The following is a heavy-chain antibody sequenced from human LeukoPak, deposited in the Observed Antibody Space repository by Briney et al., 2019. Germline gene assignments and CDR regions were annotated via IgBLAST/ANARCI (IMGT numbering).Heavy chain of an antibody. V-gene: IGHV4-38-2*01. CDR1: GDSISSGYY. J-gene: IGHJ2*01. CDR3: ARNSTSWSFDL. CDR2: IYHSGST. D-gene: IGHD3-10*01. Sequence: SETLSLTCDVSGDSISSGYYWGWIRQPPGKGLEWIGTIYHSGSTYYNPSLKSRVTISADTSKNQFSLALNSVTAADTAVYYCARNSTSWSFDLWGRGTLVTVSS.